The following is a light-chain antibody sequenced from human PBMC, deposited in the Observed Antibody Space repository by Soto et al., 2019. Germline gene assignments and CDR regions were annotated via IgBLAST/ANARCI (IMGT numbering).Light chain of an antibody. Sequence: QSVLTQPPSASGTPGQTITISSSGSSSNIGSNYVSWYQHLPGTAPKLLIYGNNQRPSGVSDRFSGSRSGTSASLAISVLRSDDEADYYCAVWDDSLSGVVFGGGTKLTVL. CDR1: SSNIGSNY. CDR2: GNN. V-gene: IGLV1-47*01. CDR3: AVWDDSLSGVV. J-gene: IGLJ3*02.